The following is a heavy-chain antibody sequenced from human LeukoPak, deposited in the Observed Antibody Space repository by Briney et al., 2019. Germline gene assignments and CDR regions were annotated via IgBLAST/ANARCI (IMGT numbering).Heavy chain of an antibody. Sequence: PGGSLRLSCTVSGFTVSSDSMSWVRQAPGKGLEWVSFIYSGCSTHYSDSVKGRFTISRDNSKNTLYLQMNSLTAEDTAVYYCARRADAYSHPYDYWGQGTLVTVSS. D-gene: IGHD3-16*01. CDR2: IYSGCST. V-gene: IGHV3-53*01. CDR3: ARRADAYSHPYDY. CDR1: GFTVSSDS. J-gene: IGHJ4*02.